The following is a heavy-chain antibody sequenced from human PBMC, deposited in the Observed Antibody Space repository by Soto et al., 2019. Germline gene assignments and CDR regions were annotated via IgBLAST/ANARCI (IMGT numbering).Heavy chain of an antibody. V-gene: IGHV1-69*08. CDR2: IIPILGTG. CDR3: AKEGGSYNMGTFPFYSMDV. Sequence: QVQLVQSGPEVQKSGSSVKVSCKLSGGTFTSETISWVRQAPGQGLEWMGRIIPILGTGNYAQKFQGRITISEDKTTNTGFMELRILTFEDTAVLFLAKEGGSYNMGTFPFYSMDVWGNGTTVTVSS. CDR1: GGTFTSET. D-gene: IGHD3-10*01. J-gene: IGHJ6*03.